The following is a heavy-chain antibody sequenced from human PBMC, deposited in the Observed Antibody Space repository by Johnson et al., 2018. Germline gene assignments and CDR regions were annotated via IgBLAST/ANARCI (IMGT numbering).Heavy chain of an antibody. V-gene: IGHV3-7*01. CDR1: GFTFSSYW. CDR3: AREAGVRYYYYGMGG. CDR2: IKQDGSEK. J-gene: IGHJ6*02. Sequence: VQLVQSGGGLVQPGGSLRLSCAASGFTFSSYWMSWVRPAPGKGLEWVANIKQDGSEKYYVDSVKGRFAFSRDKAKNTLYLQMNSRRAEDTAWDCCAREAGVRYYYYGMGGWGQGTPVTVSS. D-gene: IGHD6-6*01.